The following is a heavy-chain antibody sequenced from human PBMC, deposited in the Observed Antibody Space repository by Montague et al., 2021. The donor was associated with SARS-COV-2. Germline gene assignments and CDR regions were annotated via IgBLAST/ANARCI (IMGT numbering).Heavy chain of an antibody. CDR3: ARDCYDYGSGSYQRWFDP. D-gene: IGHD3-10*01. Sequence: SETLSLTCTVSGYSISSGYYWGWIRQPPGKGLEWFGSIYHSGSTYYNPSLKSRVTISVDTSKNQFSLKLSSVIAADTAVYYCARDCYDYGSGSYQRWFDPWGQGTLVTVSS. V-gene: IGHV4-38-2*02. CDR1: GYSISSGYY. CDR2: IYHSGST. J-gene: IGHJ5*02.